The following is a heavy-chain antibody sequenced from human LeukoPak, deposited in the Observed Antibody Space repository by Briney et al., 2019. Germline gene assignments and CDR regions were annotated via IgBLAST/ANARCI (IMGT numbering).Heavy chain of an antibody. V-gene: IGHV3-53*01. J-gene: IGHJ6*03. CDR3: AATTVENMDV. D-gene: IGHD1-26*01. Sequence: PGGSLRLSCAASGFTFSSYAMSWVRQAPGKGLEWVSVIYSGGSTYYADSVKGRFTISRDNSKNTLYLQMNSLRAEDTAVYYCAATTVENMDVWGKGTTVTVSS. CDR1: GFTFSSYA. CDR2: IYSGGST.